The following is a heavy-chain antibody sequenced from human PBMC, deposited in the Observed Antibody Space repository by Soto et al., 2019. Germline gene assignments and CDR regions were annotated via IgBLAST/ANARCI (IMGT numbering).Heavy chain of an antibody. CDR3: AGPRVDYYYYGMDV. Sequence: AASVKVSCKASGGTFSSYAISWVRQAPGQGLEWMGGIIPIFGTANYAQKFQGRVTITADESTSTAYMELSSLRSEDTAVYYCAGPRVDYYYYGMDVWGQGTTVTVSS. V-gene: IGHV1-69*13. CDR2: IIPIFGTA. J-gene: IGHJ6*02. CDR1: GGTFSSYA.